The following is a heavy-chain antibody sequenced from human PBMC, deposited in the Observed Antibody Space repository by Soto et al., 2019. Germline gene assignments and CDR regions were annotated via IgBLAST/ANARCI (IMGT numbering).Heavy chain of an antibody. CDR1: GGTFSSYT. CDR2: IIPILGIA. V-gene: IGHV1-69*02. Sequence: SVKVSCKASGGTFSSYTISWVRQAPGQGLEWMGRIIPILGIANYAQKFQGRVTITADKSTSTAYMELSSLRSEDTAVYYCARAYCSGGSCYSGNDAFDIWGQGTMVTVSS. J-gene: IGHJ3*02. D-gene: IGHD2-15*01. CDR3: ARAYCSGGSCYSGNDAFDI.